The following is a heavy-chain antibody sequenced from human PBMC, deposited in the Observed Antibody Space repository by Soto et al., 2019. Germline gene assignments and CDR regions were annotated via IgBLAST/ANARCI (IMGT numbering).Heavy chain of an antibody. D-gene: IGHD3-16*01. CDR1: GNTLSELP. CDR3: APRDNDAYSSLFY. J-gene: IGHJ4*01. CDR2: YDPEDDGT. V-gene: IGHV1-24*01. Sequence: QVQLVQSGAEVRKPGASVKVSCKMSGNTLSELPMHWVRQIPGKGLEWMAGYDPEDDGTIYAQNFEGRVSLTEDTSTDTAYLEVNRLTSEDTAVYYCAPRDNDAYSSLFYWGQGTLVTVSS.